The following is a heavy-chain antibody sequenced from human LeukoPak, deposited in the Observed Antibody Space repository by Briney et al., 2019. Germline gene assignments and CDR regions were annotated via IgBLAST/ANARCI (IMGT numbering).Heavy chain of an antibody. Sequence: GGSLRLSCAASGFNFSSYAIHWVRQAPGKGLEWVALISYNGGKKDYADSVKGRFTIDRDNSKNTVYVHMNSLRPDDTAIYFCARQESRNYYYEGLDYWGQGNLVTVSS. J-gene: IGHJ4*02. CDR2: ISYNGGKK. CDR3: ARQESRNYYYEGLDY. CDR1: GFNFSSYA. D-gene: IGHD3-22*01. V-gene: IGHV3-30*04.